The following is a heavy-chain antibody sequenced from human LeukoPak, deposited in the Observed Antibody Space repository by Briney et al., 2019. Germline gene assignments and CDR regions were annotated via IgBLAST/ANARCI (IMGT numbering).Heavy chain of an antibody. J-gene: IGHJ4*02. D-gene: IGHD2-21*02. Sequence: ALKVSCKASGFTFSTSTVEWVRQALGQPLGCVGWIVGGRGRTVYEQKFQERITITRYTSTSTAYMALSSLRSEDTAVYYCAAEPGHPHDLPSYWGQGTLVTVSS. CDR3: AAEPGHPHDLPSY. CDR2: IVGGRGRT. V-gene: IGHV1-58*01. CDR1: GFTFSTST.